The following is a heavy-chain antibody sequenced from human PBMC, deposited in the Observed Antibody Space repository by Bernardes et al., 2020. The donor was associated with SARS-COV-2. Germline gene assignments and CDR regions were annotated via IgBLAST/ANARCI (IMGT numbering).Heavy chain of an antibody. J-gene: IGHJ3*02. CDR2: ITGRGVTP. Sequence: GGSLRLSCVASGFTFNNFGMSWVRQAPGKGLAWVSTITGRGVTPYYADSVKGRFTISRDNSKNTLYLQMNSLRAEDTAIYYCAKGLRYSSSSDAFDIWGQGTLVTGSS. D-gene: IGHD6-6*01. CDR3: AKGLRYSSSSDAFDI. V-gene: IGHV3-23*01. CDR1: GFTFNNFG.